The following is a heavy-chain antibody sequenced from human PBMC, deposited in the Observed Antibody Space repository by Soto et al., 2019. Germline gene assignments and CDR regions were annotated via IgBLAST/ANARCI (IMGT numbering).Heavy chain of an antibody. Sequence: GGSLRLSCAASGFTFSSYAMSWVRQAPGKGLEWVSAISGSGGSTYYADSVKGRFTISRDNSKNTLYLQMNSLRAEDTAVYYCAKEYYYDSSGYWSHYFDYWGQGTLVTVSS. CDR1: GFTFSSYA. J-gene: IGHJ4*02. CDR2: ISGSGGST. D-gene: IGHD3-22*01. CDR3: AKEYYYDSSGYWSHYFDY. V-gene: IGHV3-23*01.